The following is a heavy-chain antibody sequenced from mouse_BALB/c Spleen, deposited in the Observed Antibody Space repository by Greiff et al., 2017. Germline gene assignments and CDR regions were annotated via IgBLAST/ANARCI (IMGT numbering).Heavy chain of an antibody. CDR3: TTPSYDGYDVFAY. CDR2: IRLKSNNYAT. J-gene: IGHJ3*01. D-gene: IGHD2-2*01. V-gene: IGHV6-6*02. CDR1: GFTFSNYW. Sequence: EVMLVESGGGLVQPGGSMKLSCVASGFTFSNYWMNWVRQSPEKGLEWVAEIRLKSNNYATHYAESVKGRFTISSDDSKSSVYLQMNNLRAEDTGMYYCTTPSYDGYDVFAYWGQGTLVTVSA.